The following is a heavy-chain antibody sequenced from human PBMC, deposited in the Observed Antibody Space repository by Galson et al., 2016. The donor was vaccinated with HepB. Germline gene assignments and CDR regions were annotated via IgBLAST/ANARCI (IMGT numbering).Heavy chain of an antibody. CDR3: ARPLVGGGYCPHAFAI. CDR2: IYPGDSDI. V-gene: IGHV5-51*01. J-gene: IGHJ3*02. D-gene: IGHD2-21*01. CDR1: GYSFTNYW. Sequence: QSGAEVKKPGESLRLSCETSGYSFTNYWIAWVRQMPGKGLELMGIIYPGDSDIRYSPSSQGQVTISADNSIATAYLQWSSLKTSDTAKYFCARPLVGGGYCPHAFAIWGPGTIVTGSS.